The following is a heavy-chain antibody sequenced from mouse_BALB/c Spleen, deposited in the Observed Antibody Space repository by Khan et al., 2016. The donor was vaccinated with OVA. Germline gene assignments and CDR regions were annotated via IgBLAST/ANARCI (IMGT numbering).Heavy chain of an antibody. CDR3: VRDGAYHRDDGWFAY. V-gene: IGHV1-4*01. Sequence: VQLQHSGAELARPGASVKMSCKASGYTFTSYTIHWIKVRPGQGLEWIGFINPSNGYTNYNQKFKDKATLTADKSSTTVHMQLSSLTSDDSAVYNCVRDGAYHRDDGWFAYWGQGTLVTVSA. D-gene: IGHD2-14*01. CDR1: GYTFTSYT. CDR2: INPSNGYT. J-gene: IGHJ3*01.